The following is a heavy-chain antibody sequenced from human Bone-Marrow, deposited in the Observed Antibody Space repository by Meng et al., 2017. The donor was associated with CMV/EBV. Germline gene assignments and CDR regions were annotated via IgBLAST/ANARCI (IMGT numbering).Heavy chain of an antibody. V-gene: IGHV3-74*01. CDR2: INSDGSST. CDR3: ARVYCSGGSCSLDY. J-gene: IGHJ4*02. Sequence: ESLKISCPASGFTFRSYWMHWVRQAPGKGLVWVSRINSDGSSTSYAVPVKGRFTISRDNPKNTLYLPMNSLRAEDTAVYYCARVYCSGGSCSLDYWGQGTLVTVSS. D-gene: IGHD2-15*01. CDR1: GFTFRSYW.